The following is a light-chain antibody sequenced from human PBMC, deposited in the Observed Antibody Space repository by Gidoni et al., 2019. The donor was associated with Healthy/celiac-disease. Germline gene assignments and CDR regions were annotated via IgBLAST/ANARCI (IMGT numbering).Light chain of an antibody. J-gene: IGKJ4*01. Sequence: EIVMTQSPATLSVSPGERATLSCRASQSVSSNLAWYQQKPGQAPRLLIYGASTRVTGIPARFSGSGSGTEFTLTISSLQSEDFAVYYCQQYNNWPPLTFGGXTKVEIE. V-gene: IGKV3-15*01. CDR3: QQYNNWPPLT. CDR2: GAS. CDR1: QSVSSN.